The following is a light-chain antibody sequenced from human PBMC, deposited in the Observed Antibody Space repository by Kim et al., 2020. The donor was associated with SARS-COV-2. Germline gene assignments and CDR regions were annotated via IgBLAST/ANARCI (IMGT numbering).Light chain of an antibody. V-gene: IGLV1-40*01. J-gene: IGLJ3*02. CDR3: QSHDSSLSGWV. Sequence: QSVLTQPPSVSGAPGQRVTISCTGSRSNIGAGYDVHWYQQLPGTAPKLLIYGNNNRPSGVPDRFSGSQSGTSASLAITGLQAEDEADYYCQSHDSSLSGWVFGGGTKLTVL. CDR2: GNN. CDR1: RSNIGAGYD.